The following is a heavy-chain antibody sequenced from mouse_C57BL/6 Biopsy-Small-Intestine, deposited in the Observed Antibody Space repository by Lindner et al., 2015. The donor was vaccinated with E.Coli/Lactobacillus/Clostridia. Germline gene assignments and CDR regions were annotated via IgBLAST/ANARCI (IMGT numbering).Heavy chain of an antibody. CDR3: ARSLWGGFDV. V-gene: IGHV1-42*01. D-gene: IGHD1-1*02. CDR2: INPSAGGS. J-gene: IGHJ1*03. CDR1: GYSFTGKY. Sequence: VQLQESGPELVKPGASVKISCKASGYSFTGKYINWVKQSPEKSLEWIGEINPSAGGSSYNQKFKAKATLTVDKSSSTAYMQLKSLTSEDSAVYYCARSLWGGFDVWGTGTTVTVSS.